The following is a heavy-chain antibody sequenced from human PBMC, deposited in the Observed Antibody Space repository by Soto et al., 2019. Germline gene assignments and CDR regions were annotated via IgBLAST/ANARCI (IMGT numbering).Heavy chain of an antibody. J-gene: IGHJ2*01. CDR2: IFPSGST. CDR3: AREAGSGSADWYFNL. Sequence: QLQLQESGAGLVKPSQTLSLTCAVSGGSISSGGFSWSWIRQPPGKGLEWIGYIFPSGSTYYNPSRQSRVTISVDTSKNQFSLNMSSVAAADTAVYYCAREAGSGSADWYFNLWGRGTLVTVSS. V-gene: IGHV4-30-2*01. D-gene: IGHD1-26*01. CDR1: GGSISSGGFS.